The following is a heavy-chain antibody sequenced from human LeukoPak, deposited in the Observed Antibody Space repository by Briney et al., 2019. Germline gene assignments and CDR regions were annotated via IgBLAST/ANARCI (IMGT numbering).Heavy chain of an antibody. Sequence: SVKVSCKASGGTFSSYAISWVRQAPGQGLEWMGRIIPIFSTANYAQKFQGRVTITTDESTSTAYMELSSLRSEDTAVYYCAREDGNWGRAFDYWGQGTLVTVSS. CDR3: AREDGNWGRAFDY. D-gene: IGHD7-27*01. V-gene: IGHV1-69*05. CDR2: IIPIFSTA. CDR1: GGTFSSYA. J-gene: IGHJ4*02.